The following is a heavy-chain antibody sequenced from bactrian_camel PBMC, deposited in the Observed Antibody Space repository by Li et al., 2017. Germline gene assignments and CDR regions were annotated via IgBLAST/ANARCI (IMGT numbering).Heavy chain of an antibody. CDR3: AADGGDWGYLEI. CDR2: IYTGSGTT. V-gene: IGHV3-2*01. Sequence: HVQLVESGGGSVQAGETLRLSCTTSGLTFGSYYIAWVRQAPGKGLEWVSSIYTGSGTTYYAESVKGRFTISKNDAENTLYLQMNSLKTKDTAVYYCAADGGDWGYLEIWGQGTQVTVS. CDR1: GLTFGSYY. D-gene: IGHD4*01. J-gene: IGHJ2*01.